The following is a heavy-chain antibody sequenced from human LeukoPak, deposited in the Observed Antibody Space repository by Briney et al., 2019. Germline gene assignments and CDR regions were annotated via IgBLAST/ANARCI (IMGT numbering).Heavy chain of an antibody. J-gene: IGHJ4*02. V-gene: IGHV4-30-2*01. CDR1: GGSISSGGYY. Sequence: SETLSLTCTVSGGSISSGGYYWSWIRQPPGKGLEWIGYIYHSGSTYYNPPLKSRVTISVDRSKNQFSLKLSSVTAADTAVYYCARTSDREVPAATTVVYFDYWGQGTLVTVSS. CDR3: ARTSDREVPAATTVVYFDY. CDR2: IYHSGST. D-gene: IGHD2-2*01.